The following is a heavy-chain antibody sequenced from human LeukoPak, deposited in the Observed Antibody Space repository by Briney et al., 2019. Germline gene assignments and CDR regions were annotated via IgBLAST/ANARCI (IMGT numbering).Heavy chain of an antibody. J-gene: IGHJ4*02. D-gene: IGHD7-27*01. Sequence: SETLSLTCAVYGGFFNHSYWSWIRQPPGKGLEWVGENSHSGDTKYNPFFKGRDTISVDTSKNQHSLNLSSVTAADTAVYYCARGSNSGAYWGQGNLVTVSS. CDR2: NSHSGDT. CDR1: GGFFNHSY. CDR3: ARGSNSGAY. V-gene: IGHV4-34*01.